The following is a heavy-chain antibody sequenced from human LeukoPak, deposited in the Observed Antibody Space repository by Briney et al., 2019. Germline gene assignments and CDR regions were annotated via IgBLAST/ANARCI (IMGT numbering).Heavy chain of an antibody. Sequence: GGSLRLSCAAPGFTFSSYSMNWVRQAPGKGLGWVSSISSSSSYIYYADSVKGRFTISRDNAKNSLYLQMNSLRAEDTAVYYCARDEVARLPLDYWGQGTLVTVSS. CDR3: ARDEVARLPLDY. CDR1: GFTFSSYS. J-gene: IGHJ4*02. V-gene: IGHV3-21*01. D-gene: IGHD6-25*01. CDR2: ISSSSSYI.